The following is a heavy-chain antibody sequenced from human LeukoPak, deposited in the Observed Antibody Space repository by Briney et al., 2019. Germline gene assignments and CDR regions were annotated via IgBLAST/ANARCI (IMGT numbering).Heavy chain of an antibody. Sequence: GRSLRLSCAASGCTFSSYGMHWVRQPPGKGLEWVAVISYDGSNKYYADSVKGRFTISRDNSKNTLYLQMNSLRAEDTAVYYCAKDSTRSYSRGYYSYYYYGMDVWGQGTTVTVSS. D-gene: IGHD3-22*01. V-gene: IGHV3-30*18. CDR1: GCTFSSYG. CDR2: ISYDGSNK. J-gene: IGHJ6*02. CDR3: AKDSTRSYSRGYYSYYYYGMDV.